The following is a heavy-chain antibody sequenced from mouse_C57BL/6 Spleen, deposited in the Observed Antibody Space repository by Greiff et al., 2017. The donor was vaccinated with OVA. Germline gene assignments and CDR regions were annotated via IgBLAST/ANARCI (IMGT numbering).Heavy chain of an antibody. D-gene: IGHD2-2*01. CDR1: GFTFSSYA. CDR2: ISDGGSYT. Sequence: EVQLVESGGGLVKPGGSLKLSCAASGFTFSSYAMSWVRQTPEKRLEWVATISDGGSYTYYPDNVKGRFTISRDNAKNNLYLQMSHLKSEDTAMYYCARDGYRRVFFDYWGQGTTLTVSS. V-gene: IGHV5-4*01. J-gene: IGHJ2*01. CDR3: ARDGYRRVFFDY.